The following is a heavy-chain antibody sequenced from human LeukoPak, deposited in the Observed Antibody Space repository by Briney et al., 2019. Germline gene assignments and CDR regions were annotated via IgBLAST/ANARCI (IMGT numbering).Heavy chain of an antibody. D-gene: IGHD3-10*01. J-gene: IGHJ4*02. CDR3: AALWFGELVPDY. CDR1: GGSFSGYY. V-gene: IGHV4-34*01. CDR2: INHSGST. Sequence: PSETLSLTCAVYGGSFSGYYWSWIRQPPGKGLEWIGEINHSGSTNYNPSLKSRVTISVDTSKNQFSLKLSSVTAADTAVYYCAALWFGELVPDYWGQGTLVTVSS.